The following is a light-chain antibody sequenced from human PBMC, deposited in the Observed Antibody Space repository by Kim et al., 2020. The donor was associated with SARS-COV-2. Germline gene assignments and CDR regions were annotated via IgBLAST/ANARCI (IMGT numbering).Light chain of an antibody. CDR3: QAWDSNTADVV. CDR2: QDT. J-gene: IGLJ2*01. Sequence: SPGKTADITCSGDKLVNKYVSWYQQEPGQSPGLVIYQDTERPSGIPERFSGSNSGNTATLTISGTQTMDEADYFCQAWDSNTADVVFGGGTQLTVL. V-gene: IGLV3-1*01. CDR1: KLVNKY.